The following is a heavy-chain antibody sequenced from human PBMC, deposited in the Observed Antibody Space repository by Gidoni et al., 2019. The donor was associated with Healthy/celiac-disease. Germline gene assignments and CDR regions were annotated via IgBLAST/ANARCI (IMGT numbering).Heavy chain of an antibody. CDR1: GGSISSSSYY. V-gene: IGHV4-39*01. D-gene: IGHD2-15*01. Sequence: QLQLQESGPGLVKPSETLSLTCTVSGGSISSSSYYWGWIRPPPGKGLEWIGSIYYSGSTYYNPSLKSRVTISVDTSKNQFSLKLSSVTAADTAVYYCARPGLGYCSGGSCYDTDYWGQGTLVTVSS. CDR3: ARPGLGYCSGGSCYDTDY. J-gene: IGHJ4*02. CDR2: IYYSGST.